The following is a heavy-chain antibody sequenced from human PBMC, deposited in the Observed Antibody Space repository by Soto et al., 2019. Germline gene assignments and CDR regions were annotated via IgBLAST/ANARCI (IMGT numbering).Heavy chain of an antibody. CDR3: ARDGWRQGSYFLLPYYYYGMDV. CDR2: ISSSGSTI. J-gene: IGHJ6*02. CDR1: GFTFSDYY. V-gene: IGHV3-11*01. Sequence: GGSLRLSCAASGFTFSDYYMSWIRQAPGKGLEWVSYISSSGSTIYYADSVKGRFTISRDNAKNSLYLQMNSLRAEDTAVYYCARDGWRQGSYFLLPYYYYGMDVWGQGTTVTVSS. D-gene: IGHD3-10*01.